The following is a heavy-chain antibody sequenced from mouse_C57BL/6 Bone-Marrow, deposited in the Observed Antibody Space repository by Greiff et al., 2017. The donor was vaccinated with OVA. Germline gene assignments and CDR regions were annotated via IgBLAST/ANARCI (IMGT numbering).Heavy chain of an antibody. D-gene: IGHD2-4*01. CDR3: ATYDYDVWFAY. CDR1: GYTFTSYG. J-gene: IGHJ3*01. V-gene: IGHV1-81*01. Sequence: QVHVKQSGAELARPGASVKLSCKASGYTFTSYGISWVKQRTGQGLEWIGEIYPRSGNTYYNEKFKGKATLTADKSSSTAYMELRSLTSEDSAVYFCATYDYDVWFAYWGQGTLVTVSA. CDR2: IYPRSGNT.